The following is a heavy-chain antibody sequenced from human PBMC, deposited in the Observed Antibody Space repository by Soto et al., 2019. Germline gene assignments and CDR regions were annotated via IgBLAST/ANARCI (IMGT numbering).Heavy chain of an antibody. CDR2: IYYSGST. Sequence: SETLSLTCTVSGGSISSYYWSWIRQPPGKGLEWIGYIYYSGSTNYNPSLKSRVTISVDTSKNQFSLKLSSVTAADTAVYYCARAVGRDGYKLTTHFDYWGQGPLVTVSS. CDR1: GGSISSYY. V-gene: IGHV4-59*12. J-gene: IGHJ4*02. D-gene: IGHD5-12*01. CDR3: ARAVGRDGYKLTTHFDY.